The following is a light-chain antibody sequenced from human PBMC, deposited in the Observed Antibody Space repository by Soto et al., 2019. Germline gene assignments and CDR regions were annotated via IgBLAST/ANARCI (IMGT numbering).Light chain of an antibody. CDR3: QQYNTYSRT. J-gene: IGKJ1*01. Sequence: DLQMTQSPSTLSASVGDRVTISCRASQSISTWLAWYQQKPGKAPNLLIYKASTLQSGVPSRFSGSGSGTEFTLTINSLQPDDFATYYCQQYNTYSRTFGQGTKVEIE. V-gene: IGKV1-5*03. CDR2: KAS. CDR1: QSISTW.